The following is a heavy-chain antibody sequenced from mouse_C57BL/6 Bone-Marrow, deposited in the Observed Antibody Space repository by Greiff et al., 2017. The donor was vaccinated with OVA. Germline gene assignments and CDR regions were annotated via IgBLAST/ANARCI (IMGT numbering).Heavy chain of an antibody. Sequence: EVQRVESGGGLVQPGGSLKLSCAASGFTFSDYYMYWVRQTPEKRLEWVAYISNGGGSTYYPDTVKGRFTISRDNAKNTLYLQMSRLKSEDTAMYYCARQGYDYDGFAYWGQGTLVTVSA. V-gene: IGHV5-12*01. J-gene: IGHJ3*01. CDR3: ARQGYDYDGFAY. CDR2: ISNGGGST. CDR1: GFTFSDYY. D-gene: IGHD2-4*01.